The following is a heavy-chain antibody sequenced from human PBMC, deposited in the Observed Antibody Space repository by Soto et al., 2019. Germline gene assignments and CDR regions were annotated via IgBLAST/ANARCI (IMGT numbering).Heavy chain of an antibody. CDR1: GGSFTSNNW. V-gene: IGHV4-4*02. D-gene: IGHD1-7*01. Sequence: SETLSLTCAVSGGSFTSNNWWTWVRQPPGQGLEWIGEIYRTGSTNYNPSLKSRLTISLDKSDNQFSLKVTSLTAADTAVYYCARRDPGTSVDYWGQGTLVTVSS. J-gene: IGHJ4*02. CDR2: IYRTGST. CDR3: ARRDPGTSVDY.